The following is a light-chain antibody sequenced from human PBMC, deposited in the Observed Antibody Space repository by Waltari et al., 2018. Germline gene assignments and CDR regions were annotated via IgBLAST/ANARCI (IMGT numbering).Light chain of an antibody. J-gene: IGLJ3*02. CDR3: QVWDSVTDPWV. Sequence: SYVLTQPPSVSVAPGQTASITCGGNSIESKMVHWYQRKPGQAPVLVVYDDNHRPSGIPERFSGSNFGNTATLTISRVEAGDEADYLCQVWDSVTDPWVFGGGTKLTVL. CDR2: DDN. CDR1: SIESKM. V-gene: IGLV3-21*02.